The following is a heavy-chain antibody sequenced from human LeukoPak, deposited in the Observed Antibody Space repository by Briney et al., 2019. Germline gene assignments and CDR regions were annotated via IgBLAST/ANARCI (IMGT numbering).Heavy chain of an antibody. CDR2: IYSGGST. J-gene: IGHJ5*02. CDR3: ARVRATGWFGR. V-gene: IGHV3-53*01. CDR1: GFTLSSYW. Sequence: PGGSLRLACAASGFTLSSYWMLWVPQAPGRGLEWVSVIYSGGSTYYADSVKGRFTISRDNSKNTLYLHTNSLGAEETVVSYCARVRATGWFGRWGQGTLVTVSS.